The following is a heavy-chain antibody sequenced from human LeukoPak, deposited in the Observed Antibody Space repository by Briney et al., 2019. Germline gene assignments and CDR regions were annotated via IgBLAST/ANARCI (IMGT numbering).Heavy chain of an antibody. V-gene: IGHV5-51*01. D-gene: IGHD6-13*01. Sequence: GESLKISCKDSGYSFSSYWIGWVRQMSGKGLEWMGIIYPGDSDTRYSPSFQGQVTISVDKSISTAYLQWSSLKASDTAMYYCARPIAAAGTGWFDPWGQGTLVTVSS. CDR3: ARPIAAAGTGWFDP. CDR2: IYPGDSDT. CDR1: GYSFSSYW. J-gene: IGHJ5*02.